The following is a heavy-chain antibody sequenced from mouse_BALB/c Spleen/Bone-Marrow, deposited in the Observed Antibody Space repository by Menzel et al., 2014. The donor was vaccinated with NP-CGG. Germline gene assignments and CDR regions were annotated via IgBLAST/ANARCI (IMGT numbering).Heavy chain of an antibody. Sequence: VQLQQSGPGLVKPSQSLSLTCSVTGYSITSGYYWNWIRQFPGNKLEWMGYISYDGSNKYNPSLKNRISITRDTSKNRFFLKLNSVTTEDTTTYYCAKLLYWYFDVWGAGTTVTVSS. CDR3: AKLLYWYFDV. J-gene: IGHJ1*01. CDR1: GYSITSGYY. CDR2: ISYDGSN. V-gene: IGHV3-6*02.